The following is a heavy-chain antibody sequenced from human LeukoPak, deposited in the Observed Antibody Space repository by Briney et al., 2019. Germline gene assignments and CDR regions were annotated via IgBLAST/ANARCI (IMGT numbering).Heavy chain of an antibody. D-gene: IGHD1-1*01. J-gene: IGHJ4*02. CDR2: INSNSGGA. Sequence: ASVKVSCKASGYTFTGHYIHWVRQAPGQGLEWMGRINSNSGGANYAPKFQGRVTMTRDTSINTASMELDRLTSDGTAVYYCARDVGGNSGGTRYFDNWGQGTLVTASS. V-gene: IGHV1-2*06. CDR3: ARDVGGNSGGTRYFDN. CDR1: GYTFTGHY.